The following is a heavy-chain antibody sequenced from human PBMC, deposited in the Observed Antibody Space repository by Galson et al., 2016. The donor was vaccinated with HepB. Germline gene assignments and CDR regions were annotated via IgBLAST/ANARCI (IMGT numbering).Heavy chain of an antibody. V-gene: IGHV2-5*01. CDR1: GFSLSTSGVG. Sequence: PALVKPPQTLTLTCTFSGFSLSTSGVGVGWIRQPPGKALEWLALIYWNDYKYYSPSLKSRLTITKDTSKNQVVLTMTNMDPVDTATYYCAHRPPYYDFWSGKYNWFDLWGQGTLVTVSS. D-gene: IGHD3-3*01. J-gene: IGHJ5*02. CDR2: IYWNDYK. CDR3: AHRPPYYDFWSGKYNWFDL.